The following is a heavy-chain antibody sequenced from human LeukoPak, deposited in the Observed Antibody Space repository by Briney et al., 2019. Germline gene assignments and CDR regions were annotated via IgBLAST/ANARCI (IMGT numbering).Heavy chain of an antibody. Sequence: GESLRLSCAASGFTFSGYSVNWVRQAPGKGLEWVSSISSSSTYIYYGDLVKGRFTISRDNAKNSLYLQMHSLRAEDTAVYYCARDSDYGGSFDIWGQGTMVTVSS. CDR3: ARDSDYGGSFDI. CDR2: ISSSSTYI. V-gene: IGHV3-21*04. D-gene: IGHD4-23*01. CDR1: GFTFSGYS. J-gene: IGHJ3*02.